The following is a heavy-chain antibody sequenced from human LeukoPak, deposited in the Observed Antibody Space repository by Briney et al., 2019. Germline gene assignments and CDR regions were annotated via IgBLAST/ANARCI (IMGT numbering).Heavy chain of an antibody. CDR2: ISYDGANN. CDR1: GFAFSNYA. Sequence: GRSLRLSWAASGFAFSNYAMHWVRQAPGKGLEWVAFISYDGANNYYADSVKGRFTISRDYSKNTLYLQMNSLRAEDTAVYYCARDDYGMDVWGQGTTVTVSS. V-gene: IGHV3-30-3*01. CDR3: ARDDYGMDV. J-gene: IGHJ6*01.